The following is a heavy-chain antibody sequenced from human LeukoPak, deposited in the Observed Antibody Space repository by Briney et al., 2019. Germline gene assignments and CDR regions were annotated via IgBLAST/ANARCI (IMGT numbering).Heavy chain of an antibody. D-gene: IGHD3-9*01. Sequence: GGSLRLSCAASGFTVSRNYMNWVRQAPGKGLEWVSVTYSGGSTYYADSVKGRFTISRDDSKKTVYLQMNSLRAEDTAVYYCARESDILTGYPFDYWGQGTLVTVSS. V-gene: IGHV3-66*01. CDR1: GFTVSRNY. J-gene: IGHJ4*02. CDR2: TYSGGST. CDR3: ARESDILTGYPFDY.